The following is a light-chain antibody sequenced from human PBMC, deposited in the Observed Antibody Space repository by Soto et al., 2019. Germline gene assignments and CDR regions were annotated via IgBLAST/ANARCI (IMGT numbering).Light chain of an antibody. CDR3: QQRFNWPRT. Sequence: EIVLTQSPATLSLSPGERATLSCRASQSIGTFFAWYQQKPGQAPRLLIYDASNRATGIPARFSGSGSGTDFTLTISSLEPEDFAVYYCQQRFNWPRTFGQGTKVDIK. CDR2: DAS. V-gene: IGKV3-11*01. J-gene: IGKJ1*01. CDR1: QSIGTF.